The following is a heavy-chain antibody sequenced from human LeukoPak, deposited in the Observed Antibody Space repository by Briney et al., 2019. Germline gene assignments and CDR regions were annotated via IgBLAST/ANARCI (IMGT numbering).Heavy chain of an antibody. CDR2: IYYSGST. V-gene: IGHV4-61*01. D-gene: IGHD3-10*01. CDR3: ARTITMVRGAIITYAFDI. CDR1: GYSISSSYY. Sequence: SETLSLTCTVSGYSISSSYYWGWIRQPPGKGLEWIGYIYYSGSTNYNPSLKSRVTISVDTSKNQFSLKLSSVTAADTAVYYCARTITMVRGAIITYAFDIWGQGTMVTVSS. J-gene: IGHJ3*02.